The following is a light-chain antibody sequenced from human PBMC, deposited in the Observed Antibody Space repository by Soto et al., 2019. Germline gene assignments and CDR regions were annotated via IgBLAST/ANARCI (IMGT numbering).Light chain of an antibody. CDR1: QSISSSY. CDR3: QQYESSPT. CDR2: GAS. J-gene: IGKJ5*01. V-gene: IGKV3-20*01. Sequence: EIVLTQSPGTLSLSPGERATLSCRASQSISSSYLAWYQQKPGQAPRLLIYGASSRATGIPDRFSGSGSGTDFTLTISRLEPEDFAVYYCQQYESSPTFGQGTRLEIK.